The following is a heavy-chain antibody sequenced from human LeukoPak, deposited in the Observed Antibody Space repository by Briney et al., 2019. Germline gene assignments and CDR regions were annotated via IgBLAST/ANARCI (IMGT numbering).Heavy chain of an antibody. Sequence: PGGSLRLSCAASGFTFSSYEMNWVRQAPGKGLEWVSYISSSGSTIYYADSVKGRFTISRDNAKNSLYLQMNSLRAEDTAVYYCATPYFAPYDFWSGYPTSIDYWGQGTLVTVSS. D-gene: IGHD3-3*01. CDR1: GFTFSSYE. V-gene: IGHV3-48*03. CDR3: ATPYFAPYDFWSGYPTSIDY. CDR2: ISSSGSTI. J-gene: IGHJ4*02.